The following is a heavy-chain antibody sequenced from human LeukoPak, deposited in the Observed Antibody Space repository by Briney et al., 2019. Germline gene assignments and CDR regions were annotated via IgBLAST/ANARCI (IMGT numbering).Heavy chain of an antibody. Sequence: QPGGSLRLSCAASVFTVSSSYMCWVRQAPGKGLEWVSVIYTGGSTFYADSVKGRFTISRDNSKNTLYLQMNSLRAEDTAVYYCARMRGYCSGGSCYGDYYYGMDVWGQGTTVTVSS. V-gene: IGHV3-66*01. CDR2: IYTGGST. D-gene: IGHD2-15*01. CDR1: VFTVSSSY. CDR3: ARMRGYCSGGSCYGDYYYGMDV. J-gene: IGHJ6*02.